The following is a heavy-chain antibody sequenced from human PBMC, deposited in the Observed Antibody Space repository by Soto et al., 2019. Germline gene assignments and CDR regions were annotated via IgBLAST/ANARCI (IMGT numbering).Heavy chain of an antibody. V-gene: IGHV3-21*01. Sequence: GGSLRLSCAASGFTFSSYSMNWVRQAPGKGLEWVSFISSSSSYIYYADSVKGRFTISRDNAKNSLYLQMNSLRAEDTAVYYCARTVVAVSDHYFDYWGQGTLVTVSS. J-gene: IGHJ4*02. D-gene: IGHD2-15*01. CDR2: ISSSSSYI. CDR1: GFTFSSYS. CDR3: ARTVVAVSDHYFDY.